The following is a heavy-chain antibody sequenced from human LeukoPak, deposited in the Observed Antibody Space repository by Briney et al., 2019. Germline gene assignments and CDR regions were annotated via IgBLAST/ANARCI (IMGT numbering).Heavy chain of an antibody. J-gene: IGHJ6*03. CDR1: GGSISSGGYS. CDR3: ARVNTKWELRYNGPYYYYYMDV. V-gene: IGHV4-61*08. CDR2: IYYSGST. Sequence: SETLSLTCTVSGGSISSGGYSWSWIRQPPGKGLEWIGYIYYSGSTNYNPSPKSRVTISVDTSKNQFSLKLSSVTAADTAVYYCARVNTKWELRYNGPYYYYYMDVWGKGTAVTISS. D-gene: IGHD1-26*01.